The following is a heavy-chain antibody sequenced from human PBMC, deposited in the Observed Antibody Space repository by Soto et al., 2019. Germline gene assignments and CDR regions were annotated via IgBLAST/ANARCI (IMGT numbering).Heavy chain of an antibody. CDR3: ALDQQLVPIYYYYYGMDV. Sequence: GASVKVSCKASGGTFSSYAISWVRQAPGQGLEWMGGIIPIFGTANYAQKFQGRVTITADESTSTAYMELSSLRSEDTAVYYCALDQQLVPIYYYYYGMDVWGQGTTVNVSS. D-gene: IGHD6-13*01. V-gene: IGHV1-69*13. CDR2: IIPIFGTA. J-gene: IGHJ6*01. CDR1: GGTFSSYA.